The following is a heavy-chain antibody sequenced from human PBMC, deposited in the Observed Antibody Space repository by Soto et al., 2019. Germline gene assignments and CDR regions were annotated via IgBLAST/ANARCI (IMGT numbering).Heavy chain of an antibody. CDR2: IKQDGGEK. CDR3: ARDLRYDAFDI. V-gene: IGHV3-7*01. J-gene: IGHJ3*02. Sequence: GGSVRLSCAASAFTFSRYWLTWVRQAPGKGLEWVANIKQDGGEKYYVDSVKGRFTISRDNAKNSLFLEMDSLRAEDTAVYYCARDLRYDAFDIWGQGTMVTVSS. CDR1: AFTFSRYW.